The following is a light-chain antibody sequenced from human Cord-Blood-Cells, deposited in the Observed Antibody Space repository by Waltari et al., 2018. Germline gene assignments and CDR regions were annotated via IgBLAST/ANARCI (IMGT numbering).Light chain of an antibody. CDR1: QRVSSN. J-gene: IGKJ2*01. Sequence: EIVMTQSPATLSVSPGERATLSCRASQRVSSNLAWYQQKPGQAPRLLIYGASTRATGIPARFSGSGSGTEFTLTISSLQSEDFAVYSCQQYNNWPPYTFGQGTKLEIK. CDR2: GAS. CDR3: QQYNNWPPYT. V-gene: IGKV3-15*01.